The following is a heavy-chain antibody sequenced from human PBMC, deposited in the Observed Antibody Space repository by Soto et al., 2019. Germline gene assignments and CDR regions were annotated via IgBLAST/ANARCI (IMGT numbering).Heavy chain of an antibody. D-gene: IGHD6-19*01. Sequence: QVQLVESGGGVVQPGRSLRLSCAASGFRFSSYTMHWVRRAPGKGLEWVAVISYDDGSNKDYADSVKGRFTISRDNSKNTLSLQMNSLRAEYTAVYYCARSIAVSGTPEFDYWGQGTLVTVSS. CDR3: ARSIAVSGTPEFDY. CDR2: ISYDDGSNK. V-gene: IGHV3-30-3*01. CDR1: GFRFSSYT. J-gene: IGHJ4*02.